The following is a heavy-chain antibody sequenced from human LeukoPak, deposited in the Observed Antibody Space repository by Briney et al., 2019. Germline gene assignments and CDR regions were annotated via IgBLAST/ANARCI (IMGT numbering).Heavy chain of an antibody. D-gene: IGHD3-10*01. Sequence: SETLSLTCTVSGGSISSYYWSWIRQSPGKGLEWIGYIYYSGSTNYNPSLKSRVTISVDTSKNQFSLKLSSVTAADTAVYYCARAQGTMVRVNWFDPWGQGTLVTVSS. CDR2: IYYSGST. CDR1: GGSISSYY. V-gene: IGHV4-59*01. CDR3: ARAQGTMVRVNWFDP. J-gene: IGHJ5*02.